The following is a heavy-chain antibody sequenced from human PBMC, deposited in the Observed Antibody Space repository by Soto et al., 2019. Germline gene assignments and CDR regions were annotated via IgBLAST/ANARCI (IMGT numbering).Heavy chain of an antibody. J-gene: IGHJ6*01. Sequence: QVQLLQSGAEVKKPGSSVRVSCEASGGSFRTYSISWVRQAPGQGLEWMGEIIPIFGTVNYAQKFQGRATITADEPTTTVYMDLRSLRSEDTAVYYCAKGAVAGTPTSYYYYGMDVW. D-gene: IGHD6-19*01. CDR2: IIPIFGTV. CDR3: AKGAVAGTPTSYYYYGMDV. CDR1: GGSFRTYS. V-gene: IGHV1-69*12.